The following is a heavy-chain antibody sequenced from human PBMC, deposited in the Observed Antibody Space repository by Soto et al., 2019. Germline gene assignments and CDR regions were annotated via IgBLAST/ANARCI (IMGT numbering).Heavy chain of an antibody. Sequence: PGGSLRLSCTASGFSIRTHGMFWVRQVPGKGLEWVAVIWYDGSYKEYADSVKGRFTISRDNVNNTLYLEMNGLRVEDAAVYYCARAGRSGAYDAFDIWGQGTRVTVS. V-gene: IGHV3-33*01. D-gene: IGHD2-15*01. CDR3: ARAGRSGAYDAFDI. J-gene: IGHJ3*02. CDR2: IWYDGSYK. CDR1: GFSIRTHG.